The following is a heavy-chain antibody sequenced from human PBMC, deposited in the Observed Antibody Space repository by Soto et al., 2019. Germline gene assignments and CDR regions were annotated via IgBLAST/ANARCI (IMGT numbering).Heavy chain of an antibody. D-gene: IGHD3-22*01. J-gene: IGHJ4*02. V-gene: IGHV1-58*01. CDR2: IVVGSGNT. Sequence: SVKVSCKASGFTFTSSAVQWVRQARGQRLEWIGWIVVGSGNTNYAQKFQERVTITRDMSTSTAYMELSSLRSEDTAVYYCATPEDYYDSSGYWNFDYWGQGTLVTVSS. CDR1: GFTFTSSA. CDR3: ATPEDYYDSSGYWNFDY.